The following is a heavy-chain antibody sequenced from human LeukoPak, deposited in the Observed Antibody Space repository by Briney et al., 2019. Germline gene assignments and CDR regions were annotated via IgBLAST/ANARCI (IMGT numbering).Heavy chain of an antibody. CDR1: GYTFTSYA. CDR2: INTNTGNP. J-gene: IGHJ4*02. Sequence: ASVKVSCKASGYTFTSYAMNWVRQAPGQGLEWMGWINTNTGNPTYAQGFTGRFVFSLGTSVSTAYLQISSLKAEDTAVYYCARDGRYYYGSGSYYHADWGQGTLVTVSS. CDR3: ARDGRYYYGSGSYYHAD. D-gene: IGHD3-10*01. V-gene: IGHV7-4-1*02.